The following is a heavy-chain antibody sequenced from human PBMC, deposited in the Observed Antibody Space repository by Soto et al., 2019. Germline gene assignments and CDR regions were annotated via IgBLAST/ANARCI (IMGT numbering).Heavy chain of an antibody. D-gene: IGHD6-13*01. CDR2: ISYDGSNK. Sequence: GGSLRLSCAASGFTFSSYAMHWVRQAPGKGLEWVAVISYDGSNKYYADSVKGRFTISRDNSKNTLYLQMNSLRAEDTAVYYCARDGDYSSSWLYSYMGPPQYCDYWGQGTLVTVSS. CDR1: GFTFSSYA. J-gene: IGHJ4*02. V-gene: IGHV3-30-3*01. CDR3: ARDGDYSSSWLYSYMGPPQYCDY.